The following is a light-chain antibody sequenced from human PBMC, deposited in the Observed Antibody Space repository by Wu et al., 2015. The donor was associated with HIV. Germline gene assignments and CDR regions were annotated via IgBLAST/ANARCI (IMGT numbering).Light chain of an antibody. CDR2: GAS. CDR1: QNISNN. J-gene: IGKJ1*01. V-gene: IGKV3-15*01. CDR3: QQYNSYPWT. Sequence: EIVMMQSPATLSVSPGERATLSCRASQNISNNLAWYQQIPGQPPRLLIYGASTRATGVPARFSGSGSGTEFTLTISSLQSEDFATYYCQQYNSYPWTFGQGTKVEIK.